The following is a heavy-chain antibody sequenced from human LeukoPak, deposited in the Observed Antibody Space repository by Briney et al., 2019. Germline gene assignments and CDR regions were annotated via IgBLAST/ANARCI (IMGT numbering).Heavy chain of an antibody. D-gene: IGHD3-3*01. V-gene: IGHV4-59*01. Sequence: PSETLSLTCTVSGGSISSDYWSWIRQPPGKGLEWIGYIYYSGSTNYNPSLKSRVTISVDTSKNQFSLKLSSVTAADTAVYYCARVRFLEWLVFDYWGQGTLVTVSS. CDR2: IYYSGST. J-gene: IGHJ4*02. CDR3: ARVRFLEWLVFDY. CDR1: GGSISSDY.